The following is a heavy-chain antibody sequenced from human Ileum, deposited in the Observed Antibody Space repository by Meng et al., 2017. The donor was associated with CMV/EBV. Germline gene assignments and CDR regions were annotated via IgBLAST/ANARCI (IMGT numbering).Heavy chain of an antibody. CDR2: ISYSGTA. V-gene: IGHV4-39*07. J-gene: IGHJ4*02. D-gene: IGHD3-10*01. CDR1: GGCISSSLYY. Sequence: QLQVQEPGPGLVKPSETLSLTCTVSGGCISSSLYYWGWIRQPPGKGLEWIGTISYSGTAFYNLSLKSRVAISIDTSKFQFSLKLSSVTATDTAVYYCARDSTYPSGLDYWGQGTLVTVSS. CDR3: ARDSTYPSGLDY.